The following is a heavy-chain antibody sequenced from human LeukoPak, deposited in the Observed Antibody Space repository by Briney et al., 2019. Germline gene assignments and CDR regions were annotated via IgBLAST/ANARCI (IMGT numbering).Heavy chain of an antibody. J-gene: IGHJ4*02. V-gene: IGHV4-39*07. D-gene: IGHD3-10*01. Sequence: SETLSLTCTVSGGSISSSSYYWGGIRQPPGKGLEWIGSIYYSGSTYYNPSLKSRVTISVDTSKNQFSLKLSSVTAADTAVYYCAGLYMVRGGYFDYWGQGTLVTVSS. CDR1: GGSISSSSYY. CDR2: IYYSGST. CDR3: AGLYMVRGGYFDY.